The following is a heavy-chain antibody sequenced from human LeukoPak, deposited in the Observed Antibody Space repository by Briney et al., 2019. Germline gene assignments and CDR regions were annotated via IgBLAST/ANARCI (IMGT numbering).Heavy chain of an antibody. D-gene: IGHD2-21*02. CDR3: ARGPHHIGVVTDHDVFDI. CDR1: GGSISNYY. V-gene: IGHV4-59*01. Sequence: SETLSLTCTVSGGSISNYYWSWIRQPPGKGLEWIGYIYYSGSTNYNPSLKSRVTISVDTSKNQFSLKLSSVTAADTAVYYCARGPHHIGVVTDHDVFDIWGQGTMVTVSS. CDR2: IYYSGST. J-gene: IGHJ3*02.